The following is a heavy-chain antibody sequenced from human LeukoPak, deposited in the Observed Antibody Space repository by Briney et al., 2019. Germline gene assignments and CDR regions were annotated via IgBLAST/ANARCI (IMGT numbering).Heavy chain of an antibody. Sequence: PGGSLRLSCAASGFTFSSYGMHWVRQAPGEGLEWVAVISYDGSNKYYADSVNSRFTISRDNSKNTLYLQMNSLRAEDTAVYYCAKDRYYGSGSYTYYFDYWGQGTLVTVSS. V-gene: IGHV3-30*18. D-gene: IGHD3-10*01. CDR1: GFTFSSYG. J-gene: IGHJ4*02. CDR2: ISYDGSNK. CDR3: AKDRYYGSGSYTYYFDY.